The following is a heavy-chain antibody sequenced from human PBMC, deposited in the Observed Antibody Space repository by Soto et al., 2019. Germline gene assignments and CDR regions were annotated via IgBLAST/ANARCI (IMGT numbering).Heavy chain of an antibody. J-gene: IGHJ6*03. CDR2: MNPNSGNT. Sequence: ASVKVSCKASGYTFTSYDINWARQATGQGLEWMRWMNPNSGNTGYAQKFQGRVTMTRNTSISTAYMELSSLRSEDTAVYYCARTGWYYDFWSAYYTPGYYYYYMDVWRKGTTVTAP. V-gene: IGHV1-8*01. D-gene: IGHD3-3*01. CDR1: GYTFTSYD. CDR3: ARTGWYYDFWSAYYTPGYYYYYMDV.